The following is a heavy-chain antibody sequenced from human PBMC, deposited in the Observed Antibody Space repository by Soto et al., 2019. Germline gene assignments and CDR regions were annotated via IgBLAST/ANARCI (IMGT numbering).Heavy chain of an antibody. CDR2: IYATGTT. D-gene: IGHD1-1*01. CDR3: VRDGTKTLRDWFDP. J-gene: IGHJ5*02. CDR1: GASMRGFY. Sequence: SDTLSLTCPVSGASMRGFYWSWIRKSAGKGLEWIGRIYATGTTDYNPSLKSRVMMSVDTSKKQFSLKLRSVTAADTAVYYCVRDGTKTLRDWFDPWGQG. V-gene: IGHV4-4*07.